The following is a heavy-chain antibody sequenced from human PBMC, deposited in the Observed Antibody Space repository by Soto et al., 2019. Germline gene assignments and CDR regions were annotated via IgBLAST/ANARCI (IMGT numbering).Heavy chain of an antibody. CDR2: INSVSGGT. J-gene: IGHJ1*01. D-gene: IGHD2-8*01. CDR3: AXXXXXXXX. V-gene: IGHV1-2*02. Sequence: QEQLVQSGAEVKQPGASVRVSCKASGNTHTIYFIHWLRQARGQGLEWMGWINSVSGGTNYAHKFQGRXTXXXXXXXXTAFXXXXXXXXXXTAVYFCAXXXXXXXXWG. CDR1: GNTHTIYF.